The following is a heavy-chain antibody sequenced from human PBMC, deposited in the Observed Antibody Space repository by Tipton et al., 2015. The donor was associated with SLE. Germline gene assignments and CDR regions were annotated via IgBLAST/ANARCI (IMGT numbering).Heavy chain of an antibody. D-gene: IGHD1-26*01. CDR3: ARVVAVGATHYYDMDV. Sequence: TLSLTCFVSGGYITSDIYYWGWIRQPPGKGLEWIGSVYDSGTTYYNPSLESRVTMTVDTSKTQFSLKLRSVTAADTAVYYCARVVAVGATHYYDMDVWDQGP. J-gene: IGHJ6*02. CDR1: GGYITSDIYY. V-gene: IGHV4-39*07. CDR2: VYDSGTT.